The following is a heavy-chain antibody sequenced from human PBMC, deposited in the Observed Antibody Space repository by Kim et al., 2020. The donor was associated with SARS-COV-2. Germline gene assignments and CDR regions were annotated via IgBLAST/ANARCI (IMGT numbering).Heavy chain of an antibody. Sequence: SETLSLTSTVSGGSVSGGSYYWNWIRQPPGKGLEWIGYIYYSGSTNYNPSLKSRVTISVDTSKNQFSLKLSSVTAADTAVYYCARGNYYDSNDYYYWGQG. CDR2: IYYSGST. D-gene: IGHD3-22*01. CDR1: GGSVSGGSYY. V-gene: IGHV4-61*01. J-gene: IGHJ4*02. CDR3: ARGNYYDSNDYYY.